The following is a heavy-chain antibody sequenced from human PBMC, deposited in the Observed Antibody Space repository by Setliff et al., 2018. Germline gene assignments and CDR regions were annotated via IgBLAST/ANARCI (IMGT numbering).Heavy chain of an antibody. D-gene: IGHD6-13*01. Sequence: PSETLSLTCNVPGGSLSSYYWSWIRQPPGKGLEWIGYIYYSGSTNYNPSLKSRVTISVDTSKNQFSLKLSFATAADTAVYYCARDRPIAAAGTFIRYYYYYGMDVWGQGTTVTVSS. CDR2: IYYSGST. V-gene: IGHV4-59*01. CDR3: ARDRPIAAAGTFIRYYYYYGMDV. CDR1: GGSLSSYY. J-gene: IGHJ6*02.